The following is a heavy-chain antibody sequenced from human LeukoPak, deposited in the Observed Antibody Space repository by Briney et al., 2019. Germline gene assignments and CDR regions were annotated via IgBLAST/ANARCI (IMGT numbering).Heavy chain of an antibody. V-gene: IGHV3-74*01. J-gene: IGHJ4*02. CDR2: IQRDGTSP. D-gene: IGHD3-16*01. CDR1: GFPYGSTS. CDR3: GPGKDYTFHH. Sequence: PGGSLRLSCTASGFPYGSTSMHWVRQAPGKGLEWVSGIQRDGTSPTYADSVRGRFTISRDNAKNTLYLQMNSLRAEDTAVYYCGPGKDYTFHHWGQGTLVTVSS.